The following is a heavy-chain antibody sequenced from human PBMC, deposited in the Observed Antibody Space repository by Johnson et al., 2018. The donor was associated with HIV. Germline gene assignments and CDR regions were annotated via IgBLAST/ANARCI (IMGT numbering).Heavy chain of an antibody. CDR2: IRYDGSNK. J-gene: IGHJ3*02. V-gene: IGHV3-30*04. CDR1: GFTFSSYA. D-gene: IGHD1-26*01. Sequence: QVQLVESGGGVVQPGRSLRLSCAASGFTFSSYAMHWVRQAPGKGLEWVAVIRYDGSNKYYADSVKGRFTISRDNSKNTLYLQMKSLRAEDTAVYYCARDRPSGSYYVDGFDIWGQGTMVTVSS. CDR3: ARDRPSGSYYVDGFDI.